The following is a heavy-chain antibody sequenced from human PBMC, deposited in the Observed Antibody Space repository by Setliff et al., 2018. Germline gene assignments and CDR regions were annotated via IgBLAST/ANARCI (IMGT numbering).Heavy chain of an antibody. J-gene: IGHJ6*02. D-gene: IGHD2-2*02. V-gene: IGHV4-39*02. CDR3: ARDRQYCSSTSCYTSYFYYYAMDI. Sequence: SETLSLTCTVSGGSISRSSYNWGWIRQPPGKGLEWIGSIYYSGSTYYNPSLKSRVTISVDTSKNQFFLKLSSVTAADTAVYYCARDRQYCSSTSCYTSYFYYYAMDIWGQGTTVTVSS. CDR2: IYYSGST. CDR1: GGSISRSSYN.